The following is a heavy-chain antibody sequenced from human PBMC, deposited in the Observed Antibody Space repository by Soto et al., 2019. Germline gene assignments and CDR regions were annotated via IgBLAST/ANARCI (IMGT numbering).Heavy chain of an antibody. CDR3: ARVQGYYGSGSYSRRFGY. V-gene: IGHV3-48*01. CDR1: GFTFSSYS. Sequence: GSLRLSCAASGFTFSSYSMNWVRQAPGKGLEWVSYISSSSSTIYYADYVKGRFTISRDNAKNSLYLQMNSLRSEDTAVYYCARVQGYYGSGSYSRRFGYWGQGT. D-gene: IGHD3-10*01. CDR2: ISSSSSTI. J-gene: IGHJ4*02.